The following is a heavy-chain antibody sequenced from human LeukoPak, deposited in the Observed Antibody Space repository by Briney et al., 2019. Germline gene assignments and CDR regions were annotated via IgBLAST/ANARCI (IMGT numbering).Heavy chain of an antibody. V-gene: IGHV4-61*02. Sequence: SETLSLTCTVSGGSISSDIYYWSWIRHPAGKGLEWIGRIYGSGSTNYNPSLKSRVTISVDTSKNLFSLRLSSVSAADTVVYHCAREGAPGGIFGYYYDMDVWGKGTTVTVSS. CDR2: IYGSGST. CDR3: AREGAPGGIFGYYYDMDV. CDR1: GGSISSDIYY. J-gene: IGHJ6*03. D-gene: IGHD3-3*01.